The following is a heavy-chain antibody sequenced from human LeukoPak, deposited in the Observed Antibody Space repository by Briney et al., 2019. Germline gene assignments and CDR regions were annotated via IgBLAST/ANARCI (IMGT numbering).Heavy chain of an antibody. J-gene: IGHJ6*03. CDR2: MNPNSGNT. Sequence: ASVKVSCKASGYTFTSYDINWVRQATGQGLEWMGWMNPNSGNTGYAQKFQGRVTITRNTSISTVYMELSSLRSGDTAVYYCARVELDYYYYMDVWGKGTTVTVSS. V-gene: IGHV1-8*03. CDR1: GYTFTSYD. CDR3: ARVELDYYYYMDV. D-gene: IGHD6-6*01.